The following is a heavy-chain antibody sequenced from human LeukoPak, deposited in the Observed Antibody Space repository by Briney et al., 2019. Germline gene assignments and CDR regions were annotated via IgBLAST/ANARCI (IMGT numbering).Heavy chain of an antibody. CDR2: INPNSGDT. CDR1: GYTFSDYY. CDR3: ARDEHSGYHYHDWLDP. J-gene: IGHJ5*02. D-gene: IGHD5-12*01. V-gene: IGHV1-2*02. Sequence: ASVKVPCKASGYTFSDYYMHWVRQAPGQGLEWMGWINPNSGDTRYAQKFQGRVTMTRDTSISTAFMELSRLGSDDTAVYYCARDEHSGYHYHDWLDPWGQGTLVTVSS.